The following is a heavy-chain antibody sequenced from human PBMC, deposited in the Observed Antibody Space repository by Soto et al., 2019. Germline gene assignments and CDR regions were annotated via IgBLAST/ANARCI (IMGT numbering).Heavy chain of an antibody. CDR3: ARGAHQLAPQFDY. CDR2: IIPIFGTA. D-gene: IGHD2-2*01. CDR1: GGTFSSYA. V-gene: IGHV1-69*13. Sequence: GASVKVSCKASGGTFSSYAISWVRQAPGQGLEWMGGIIPIFGTANYAQKFQGRVTITADESTSTAYMELSSLRSEDTAVYYCARGAHQLAPQFDYWGQGILVTVSS. J-gene: IGHJ4*02.